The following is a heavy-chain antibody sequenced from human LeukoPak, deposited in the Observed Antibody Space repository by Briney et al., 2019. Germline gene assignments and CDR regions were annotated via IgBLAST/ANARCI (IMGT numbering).Heavy chain of an antibody. CDR2: ISSSSSYI. V-gene: IGHV3-21*01. J-gene: IGHJ4*02. Sequence: GGSLRLSCAASGFTFSSYSINWVRQAPGKGLEWVSSISSSSSYIYYADSVKGRFTISRDNAKNSLYLQMNSLRAEDTAVYYCARGEYSYGHPYFDYWGQGTLVTVSS. CDR3: ARGEYSYGHPYFDY. D-gene: IGHD5-18*01. CDR1: GFTFSSYS.